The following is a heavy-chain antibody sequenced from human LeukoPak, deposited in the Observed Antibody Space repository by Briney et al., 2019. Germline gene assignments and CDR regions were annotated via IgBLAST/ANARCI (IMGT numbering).Heavy chain of an antibody. CDR2: IYYGGST. D-gene: IGHD3-10*01. V-gene: IGHV4-30-4*01. Sequence: PSQTLSLTCTVSGGSISSGDYYWSWIRQPPGKGLEWIGYIYYGGSTYYNPSLKSRVTISVDTSKNQFSLKLSSVTAADTAVYYCARGPVYYGSGGVDYWGQGTLVTVSS. J-gene: IGHJ4*02. CDR1: GGSISSGDYY. CDR3: ARGPVYYGSGGVDY.